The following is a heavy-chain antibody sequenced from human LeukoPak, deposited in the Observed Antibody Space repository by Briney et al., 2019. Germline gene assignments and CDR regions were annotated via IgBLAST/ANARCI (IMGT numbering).Heavy chain of an antibody. CDR1: GGSISSSSYY. V-gene: IGHV4-39*01. CDR2: IYYSGST. D-gene: IGHD1-26*01. CDR3: ARHDPIVGTPDAFDI. J-gene: IGHJ3*02. Sequence: SETLSLTCTVSGGSISSSSYYWGWIRQPPGKGLEWIGSIYYSGSTNYNPSLKSRVTISVDTSKNQFSLKLSSVTAADTAVYYCARHDPIVGTPDAFDIWGQGTMVTVSS.